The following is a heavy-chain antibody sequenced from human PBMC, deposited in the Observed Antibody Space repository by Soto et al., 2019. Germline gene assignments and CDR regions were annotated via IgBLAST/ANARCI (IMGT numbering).Heavy chain of an antibody. CDR2: ITSDTKTI. Sequence: EVQLVESGGNLVQPGGSLRLSCAASGFRFSIYSMNWVRQAPGKGLEWSAYITSDTKTIKYADSVRGRFTISRDNGKNSVYLQMNSLRDEDTDVYYCARSVEGHFDYWGQGTVVTVSA. D-gene: IGHD6-19*01. CDR1: GFRFSIYS. V-gene: IGHV3-48*02. J-gene: IGHJ4*02. CDR3: ARSVEGHFDY.